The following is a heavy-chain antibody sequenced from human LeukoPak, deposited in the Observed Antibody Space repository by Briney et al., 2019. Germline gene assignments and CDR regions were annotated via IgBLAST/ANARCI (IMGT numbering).Heavy chain of an antibody. V-gene: IGHV1-8*01. CDR1: GYTLTSYD. J-gene: IGHJ6*02. CDR3: ARGSKGYYYYGMDV. CDR2: MNPNSGNT. Sequence: ASVKVSCKASGYTLTSYDINWVRQATGQGLEWMGWMNPNSGNTGYAQKFQGRVTMTRNTSISTAYMELSSLRSEDTAVYYCARGSKGYYYYGMDVWGQGATVTVSS.